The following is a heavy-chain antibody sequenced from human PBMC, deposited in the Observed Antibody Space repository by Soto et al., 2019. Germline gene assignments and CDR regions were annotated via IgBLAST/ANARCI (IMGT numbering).Heavy chain of an antibody. Sequence: GGSLRLSCAASGFTFSRYAMHWVRQAPGKGLEWVAVISYDGSNKYYADSVKGRFTISRDNSKNTLYLQMNSLRAEDTAVYYCARAYEGDYFYYWGQGTLVTVSS. CDR3: ARAYEGDYFYY. D-gene: IGHD3-16*01. J-gene: IGHJ4*02. V-gene: IGHV3-30-3*01. CDR1: GFTFSRYA. CDR2: ISYDGSNK.